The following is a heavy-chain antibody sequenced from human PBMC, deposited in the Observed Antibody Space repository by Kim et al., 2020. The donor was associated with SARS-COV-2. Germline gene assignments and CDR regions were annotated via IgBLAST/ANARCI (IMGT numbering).Heavy chain of an antibody. D-gene: IGHD5-18*01. J-gene: IGHJ4*02. CDR2: IYYSGST. CDR3: ARLLRGYSYGTSIDY. Sequence: SETLSLTCTVSGGSISSSSYYWGWIRQPPGKGLEWIGSIYYSGSTYYNPSLKSRVTISVDTSKNQFSLKLSSVTAADTAVYYCARLLRGYSYGTSIDYWGQGSLVTVSS. CDR1: GGSISSSSYY. V-gene: IGHV4-39*01.